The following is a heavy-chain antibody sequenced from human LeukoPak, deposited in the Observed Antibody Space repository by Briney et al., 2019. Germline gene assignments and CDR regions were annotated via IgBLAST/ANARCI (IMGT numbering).Heavy chain of an antibody. D-gene: IGHD1-26*01. CDR1: GFTVSSNY. J-gene: IGHJ4*02. Sequence: GGSLRLSCAASGFTVSSNYMSWVRQAPGKGLEWVSVIYIGGNTYYADAVKGRFTISRDNFKNTLDLQMNSLRVEDTPVYYCAKDGEPRDYWGQGTLVTVSS. CDR3: AKDGEPRDY. V-gene: IGHV3-66*01. CDR2: IYIGGNT.